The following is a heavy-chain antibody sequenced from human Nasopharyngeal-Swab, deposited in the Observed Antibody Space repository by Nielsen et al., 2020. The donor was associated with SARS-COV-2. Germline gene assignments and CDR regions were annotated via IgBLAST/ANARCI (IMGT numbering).Heavy chain of an antibody. J-gene: IGHJ4*02. Sequence: SETLSLTCGVYGGSVSGYYWNWIRQPPGKGLEWIGEINNSGRTHYNPSLKSRVTVSLDTSQNQFSLKLTSVTAADTAVYYCAEKRYSSSWYVYWGPGTLVTDSS. D-gene: IGHD6-13*01. CDR2: INNSGRT. V-gene: IGHV4-34*01. CDR1: GGSVSGYY. CDR3: AEKRYSSSWYVY.